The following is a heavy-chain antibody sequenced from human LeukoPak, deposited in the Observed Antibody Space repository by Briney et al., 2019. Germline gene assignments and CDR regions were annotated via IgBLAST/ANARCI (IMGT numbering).Heavy chain of an antibody. CDR3: ARGSYFYGSGSPFDY. CDR1: GGTFSSYA. D-gene: IGHD3-10*01. CDR2: INPNSGGT. Sequence: ASVKVSCKASGGTFSSYAISWVRQAPGQGLEWMGWINPNSGGTNYAQKFQGRVTMTRDTSISTAYMELSRLRSDDTAVYYCARGSYFYGSGSPFDYWGQGTLVTVSS. V-gene: IGHV1-2*02. J-gene: IGHJ4*02.